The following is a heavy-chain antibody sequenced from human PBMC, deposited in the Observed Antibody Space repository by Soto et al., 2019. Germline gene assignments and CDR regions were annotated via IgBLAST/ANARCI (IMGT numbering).Heavy chain of an antibody. Sequence: SETLSLTCAVYGGSFSGYYWSWIRQSPGKGLEWIGEINHSGSTNYNPSLKSRVTISVDTSKNQFSLKLSSVTAADTAVYYCARGRQIFRVVQGAYDYGMDVWGQGTTVTVSS. CDR3: ARGRQIFRVVQGAYDYGMDV. V-gene: IGHV4-34*01. CDR1: GGSFSGYY. J-gene: IGHJ6*02. CDR2: INHSGST. D-gene: IGHD3-3*01.